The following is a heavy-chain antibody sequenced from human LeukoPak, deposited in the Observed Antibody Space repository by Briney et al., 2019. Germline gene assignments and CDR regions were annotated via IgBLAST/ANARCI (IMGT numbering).Heavy chain of an antibody. CDR2: ITPSNGDT. CDR1: GYTFSTYA. J-gene: IGHJ4*02. CDR3: ARRSAYSQYYFHS. D-gene: IGHD5-12*01. Sequence: SVKVSCQASGYTFSTYAITWVRQAPGQGLEWLGWITPSNGDTNYAQKLRGRITMTTDTPTSTAYMELRSLRSDDTAVYYCARRSAYSQYYFHSWGQGTLVSVSS. V-gene: IGHV1-18*01.